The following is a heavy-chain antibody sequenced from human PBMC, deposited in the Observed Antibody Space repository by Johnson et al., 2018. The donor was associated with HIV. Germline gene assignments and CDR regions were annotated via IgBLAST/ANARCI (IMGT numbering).Heavy chain of an antibody. CDR2: ISPSGGST. CDR1: GVTFDDYG. D-gene: IGHD3-22*01. Sequence: VQLVESGGGVVRPGGSLRLSCVASGVTFDDYGMSWVRQTPGKGLEWVSGISPSGGSTYYADSVKGRFTISRDNSKNTLYLQMNSLRVEDTAVYYCARGSRYTYDNDDAYLLHALDIWGQGTTVTVSS. CDR3: ARGSRYTYDNDDAYLLHALDI. V-gene: IGHV3-20*04. J-gene: IGHJ3*02.